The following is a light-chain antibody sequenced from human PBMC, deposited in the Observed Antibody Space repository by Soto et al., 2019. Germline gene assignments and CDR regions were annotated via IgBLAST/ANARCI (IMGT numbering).Light chain of an antibody. J-gene: IGKJ5*01. Sequence: DIQMTQSPSSLSASLGDRVTITCRAGQRVSSFLNWYQQKPGRAPKLLIYAASSLQSGVPSRFSGSGSGTDFTLTISSLQPEDFATYYCQQSYSTRITFGQGTRLEIK. CDR3: QQSYSTRIT. CDR1: QRVSSF. V-gene: IGKV1-39*01. CDR2: AAS.